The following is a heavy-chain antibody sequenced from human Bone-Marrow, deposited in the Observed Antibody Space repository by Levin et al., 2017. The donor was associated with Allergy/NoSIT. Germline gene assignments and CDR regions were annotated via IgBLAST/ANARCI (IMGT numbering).Heavy chain of an antibody. J-gene: IGHJ4*02. D-gene: IGHD3-22*01. CDR3: AKGGWLTQNYFDY. CDR1: GFTFDDYA. V-gene: IGHV3-9*01. CDR2: ISWNSGSI. Sequence: SLKISCAASGFTFDDYAMHWVRQAPGKGLEWVSGISWNSGSIGYADSVKGRFTISRDNAKNSLYLQMNSLRAEDTALYYCAKGGWLTQNYFDYWGQGTLVTVSS.